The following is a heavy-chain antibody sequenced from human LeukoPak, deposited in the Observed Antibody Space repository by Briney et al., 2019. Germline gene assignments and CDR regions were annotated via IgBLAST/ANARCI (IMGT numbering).Heavy chain of an antibody. Sequence: GGSLRLSCAASGFTFDDYTMHWVRQAPGKGLEWVSLISWDGGSTYYEDSVKGRFTISRDNSKNSLYLQMNSLRTEDTALYYCAKAPWGRGYCSGGSCYPDPFDYWGQGTLVTVSS. CDR3: AKAPWGRGYCSGGSCYPDPFDY. CDR2: ISWDGGST. D-gene: IGHD2-15*01. V-gene: IGHV3-43*01. CDR1: GFTFDDYT. J-gene: IGHJ4*02.